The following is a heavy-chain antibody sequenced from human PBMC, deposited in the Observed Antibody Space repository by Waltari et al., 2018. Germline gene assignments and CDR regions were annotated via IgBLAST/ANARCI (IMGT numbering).Heavy chain of an antibody. CDR3: ARTAIERGNWDPFDF. CDR1: GGSIRRGSY. CDR2: IGGRSGIK. D-gene: IGHD1-1*01. V-gene: IGHV4-38-2*01. Sequence: QVQLQESGPGLMKPSETLSLDCAVSGGSIRRGSYWSWIRQSPGKGLEWVGYIGGRSGIKYYNSIFEGRVTISKDKAKNQFSLSLTSLTAADTAIYYCARTAIERGNWDPFDFWGQGVLVTVS. J-gene: IGHJ4*02.